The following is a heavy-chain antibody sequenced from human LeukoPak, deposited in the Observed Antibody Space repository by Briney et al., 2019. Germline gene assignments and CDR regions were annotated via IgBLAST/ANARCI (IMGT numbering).Heavy chain of an antibody. V-gene: IGHV4-4*02. CDR1: GGSISSSNW. Sequence: MPSETLSLTCAVSGGSISSSNWWSWVRQPPGKGREWIGEIYHSGSTNYNPSLKSRVTISVDKSKNQFSLKLSSVTAADTAVYYCTTTYSETAIDYWGQGTLVTVSS. CDR2: IYHSGST. CDR3: TTTYSETAIDY. J-gene: IGHJ4*02. D-gene: IGHD1-26*01.